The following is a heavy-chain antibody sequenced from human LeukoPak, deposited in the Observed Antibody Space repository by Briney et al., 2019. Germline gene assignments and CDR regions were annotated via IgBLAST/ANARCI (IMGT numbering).Heavy chain of an antibody. CDR1: GFTFSSFN. V-gene: IGHV3-48*01. CDR3: ARDRCGNTCYRGDAFDI. CDR2: ISSGGATI. J-gene: IGHJ3*02. D-gene: IGHD2-2*01. Sequence: PGGSLRLSCAASGFTFSSFNMNWVRQSPGKGLEWISYISSGGATIFYADSVEGRFTISRDNAKNSVYLQMTNVRAEDTAVYYCARDRCGNTCYRGDAFDIWGQGTMVTVSS.